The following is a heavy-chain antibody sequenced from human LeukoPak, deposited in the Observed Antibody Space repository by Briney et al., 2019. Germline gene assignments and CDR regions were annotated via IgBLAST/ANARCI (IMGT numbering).Heavy chain of an antibody. V-gene: IGHV3-73*01. CDR1: GFTFSDFG. Sequence: GGSLRLSCAASGFTFSDFGMHWVRQPPGKGLEWVGRMRRKTQNTAKAYAASVKGRFTISRDDSKNTAFLQMNSLKTEDTAVYYCTSYDDSSDLWGYWGQGTLVTVSS. CDR2: MRRKTQNTAK. J-gene: IGHJ4*02. D-gene: IGHD3-22*01. CDR3: TSYDDSSDLWGY.